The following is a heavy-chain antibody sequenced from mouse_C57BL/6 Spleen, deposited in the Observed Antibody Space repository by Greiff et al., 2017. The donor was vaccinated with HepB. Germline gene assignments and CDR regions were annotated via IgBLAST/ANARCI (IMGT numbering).Heavy chain of an antibody. CDR1: GYTFTSYW. Sequence: QVQLQQPGAELVMPGASVKLSCKASGYTFTSYWMHWVKQRPGQGLEWIGEIDPSDSYTNYNQKFKGKSTLTVDKSSSTAYMQLSSLTSEDSAVYDCARNTVGAPCGDYGGQGTTHTVSS. V-gene: IGHV1-69*01. CDR2: IDPSDSYT. CDR3: ARNTVGAPCGDY. D-gene: IGHD1-1*01. J-gene: IGHJ2*01.